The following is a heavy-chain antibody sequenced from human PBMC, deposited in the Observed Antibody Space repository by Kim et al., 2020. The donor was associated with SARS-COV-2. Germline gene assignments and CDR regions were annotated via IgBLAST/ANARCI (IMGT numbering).Heavy chain of an antibody. D-gene: IGHD1-26*01. J-gene: IGHJ4*02. V-gene: IGHV1-58*01. CDR2: IVVGSGNT. Sequence: SVKVSCKASGFTFTSSAVQWVRQARGQRLEWIGWIVVGSGNTNYAQKFQERVTITRDMSTSTAYMELSSLRSEDTAVYYCAADEGRGSGSLDYWGQGTLVTVSS. CDR1: GFTFTSSA. CDR3: AADEGRGSGSLDY.